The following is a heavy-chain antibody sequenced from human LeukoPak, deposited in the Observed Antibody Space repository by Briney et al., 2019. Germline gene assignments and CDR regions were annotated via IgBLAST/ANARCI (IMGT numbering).Heavy chain of an antibody. CDR1: GGSISSSSAY. CDR2: IYHSGST. D-gene: IGHD3-10*01. Sequence: PSETLSLTCTVSGGSISSSSAYWGWIRRPPGKGLEWIGEIYHSGSTNYNPSLKSRVTISVDKSKNQFSLKLSSVTAADTAVYYCARDDGGSGLDYWGQGTLVTVSS. V-gene: IGHV4-39*07. CDR3: ARDDGGSGLDY. J-gene: IGHJ4*02.